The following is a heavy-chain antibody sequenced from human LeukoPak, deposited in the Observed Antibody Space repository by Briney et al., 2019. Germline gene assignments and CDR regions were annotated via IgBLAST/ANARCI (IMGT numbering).Heavy chain of an antibody. CDR1: GFTFSSYS. CDR2: ISSSSSYI. CDR3: ARGDYDSSGYYDGWVY. J-gene: IGHJ4*02. V-gene: IGHV3-21*01. Sequence: GWSLRLSCAASGFTFSSYSMNWVRQAPGKGLEWVSSISSSSSYIYYADSVKGRFTISRDNAKNSLYLQMNSLRAEDTAVYYCARGDYDSSGYYDGWVYWGQGTLVTVSS. D-gene: IGHD3-22*01.